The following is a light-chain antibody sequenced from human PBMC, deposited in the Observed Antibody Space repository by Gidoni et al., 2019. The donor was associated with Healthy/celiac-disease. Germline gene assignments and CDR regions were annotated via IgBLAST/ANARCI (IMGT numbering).Light chain of an antibody. V-gene: IGKV1-39*01. CDR2: AAA. Sequence: DIQMPQSPSSLSASVGDRVTITCRASQSISSYLNWYQQKPGKAPKLLIYAAASLQSGVPSRFSGSGSGTDFTLTIISLQPEDFATYYCQQSYSTTPWTFGQGTKVEIK. CDR3: QQSYSTTPWT. J-gene: IGKJ1*01. CDR1: QSISSY.